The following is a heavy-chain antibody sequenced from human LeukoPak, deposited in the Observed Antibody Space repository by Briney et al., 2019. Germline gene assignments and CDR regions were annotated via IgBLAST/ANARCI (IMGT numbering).Heavy chain of an antibody. J-gene: IGHJ4*02. V-gene: IGHV3-74*01. CDR3: ARVGDYYGDYVRFDY. D-gene: IGHD4-17*01. Sequence: GGSLRLSCAASGFPFSRHSMNWVRQAPGKGLKWVSIISSDGSSTSYADSVKGRFTISRDNAKNTLSLQMNSLRAEDTAVYYCARVGDYYGDYVRFDYWGQGNLVTVSP. CDR2: ISSDGSST. CDR1: GFPFSRHS.